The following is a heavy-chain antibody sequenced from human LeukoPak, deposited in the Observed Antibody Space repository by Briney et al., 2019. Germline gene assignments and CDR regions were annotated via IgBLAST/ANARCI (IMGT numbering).Heavy chain of an antibody. CDR2: IFYSGST. CDR1: GGSISSRSYY. J-gene: IGHJ5*02. CDR3: ARHPLKAYVSDWFDP. D-gene: IGHD3-10*02. Sequence: SETLSLTCTVSGGSISSRSYYWGWLRQPPGKGLEWIASIFYSGSTYHSPSLKSRVTISVDTSKSQFSLKLSSVTAADTAVYFCARHPLKAYVSDWFDPWGQGTLVTVSS. V-gene: IGHV4-39*01.